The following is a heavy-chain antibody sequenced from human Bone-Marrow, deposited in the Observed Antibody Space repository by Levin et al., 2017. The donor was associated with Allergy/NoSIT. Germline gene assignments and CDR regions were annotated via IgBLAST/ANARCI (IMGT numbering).Heavy chain of an antibody. V-gene: IGHV4-30-4*01. Sequence: SQTLSLTCTVSGGSISSGDYYWSWIRQPPGKGLEWIGYIYYSGSTYYNPSPKSRVTISVDTSKNQFSLKLSSVTAADTAVYYCARVADGSATTQGIDIWGQGTMVTVSS. CDR1: GGSISSGDYY. CDR3: ARVADGSATTQGIDI. J-gene: IGHJ3*02. D-gene: IGHD3-10*01. CDR2: IYYSGST.